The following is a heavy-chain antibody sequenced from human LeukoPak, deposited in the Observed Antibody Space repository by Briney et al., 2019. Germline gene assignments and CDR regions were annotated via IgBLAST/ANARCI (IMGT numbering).Heavy chain of an antibody. CDR2: IYYSGST. J-gene: IGHJ3*02. Sequence: PSETLSLTCTVSGGSISSYYWSWIRQPPGKGLEWIGYIYYSGSTDYNPSLKSRVTISVDTSKNQFSLKLSSVTAADTAVYYCARHHTEYYDILTGNDAFDIWGQGTMVTVSS. CDR1: GGSISSYY. D-gene: IGHD3-9*01. V-gene: IGHV4-59*08. CDR3: ARHHTEYYDILTGNDAFDI.